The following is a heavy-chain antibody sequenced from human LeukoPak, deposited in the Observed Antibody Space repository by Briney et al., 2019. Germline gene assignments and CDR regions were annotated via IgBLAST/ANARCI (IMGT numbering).Heavy chain of an antibody. CDR2: ISYDGSNK. CDR1: GFTFSSYG. Sequence: GGSLRLSCAASGFTFSSYGMHCVRQAPGKGLEWVAVISYDGSNKYYADSVKGRFTISRDNSKNTLYLQMNSLRAEDTAVYYCAKNQVHGDNEDYYYYYGMDVWGQGSTVTVSS. V-gene: IGHV3-30*18. J-gene: IGHJ6*02. D-gene: IGHD4-17*01. CDR3: AKNQVHGDNEDYYYYYGMDV.